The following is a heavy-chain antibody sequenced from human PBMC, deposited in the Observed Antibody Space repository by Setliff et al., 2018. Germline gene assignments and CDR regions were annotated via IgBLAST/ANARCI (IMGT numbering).Heavy chain of an antibody. CDR3: ARAQSWSGGPYYFDN. Sequence: ASVKVSCKASGGTFSSYAISWVRQAPGQGLEWMGWMNPNSGNTGYAQKFQGRATMTRNTSISTAYMDLSSLRFEDTAVYYCARAQSWSGGPYYFDNWGQGTLVTVSS. CDR2: MNPNSGNT. CDR1: GGTFSSYA. J-gene: IGHJ4*02. V-gene: IGHV1-8*02. D-gene: IGHD3-3*01.